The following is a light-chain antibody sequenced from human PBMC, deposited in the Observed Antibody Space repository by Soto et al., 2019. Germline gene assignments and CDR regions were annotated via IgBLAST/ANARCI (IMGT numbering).Light chain of an antibody. Sequence: EIVMTQSPATLSVSPGERATLSCRASQSVSSNLAWYQQKPGQAPRLLIYGASTSATGIPAMFIGSGSGTEFILTIISLQSEDFAVYFCKKYDKSTVPLGGGTKVDIK. V-gene: IGKV3-15*01. J-gene: IGKJ4*01. CDR1: QSVSSN. CDR2: GAS. CDR3: KKYDKSTVP.